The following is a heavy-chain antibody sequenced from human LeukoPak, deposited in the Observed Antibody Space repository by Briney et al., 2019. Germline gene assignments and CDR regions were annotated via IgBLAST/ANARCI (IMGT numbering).Heavy chain of an antibody. CDR2: IYYSGST. CDR1: GGSISSDY. Sequence: PSETLSLTCTVSGGSISSDYWSWIRQPPGKGLEWIGYIYYSGSTNYNPSLKSRVTISVDTSKNQFSLKLSSVTAADTAVYYCARVLRYFDWSPTPPYYYGMDVWGQGTTVTVSS. D-gene: IGHD3-9*01. V-gene: IGHV4-59*08. CDR3: ARVLRYFDWSPTPPYYYGMDV. J-gene: IGHJ6*02.